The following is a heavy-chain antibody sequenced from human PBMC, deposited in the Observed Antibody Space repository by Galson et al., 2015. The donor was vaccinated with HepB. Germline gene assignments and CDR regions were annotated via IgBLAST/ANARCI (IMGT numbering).Heavy chain of an antibody. Sequence: TLSLTCTVSGGSISSGGYYWSWIRQHPGKGLEWIGYIYYSGSTYYNPSLKSRVTISVDTSKNQFSLKLSSVTAADTAVYYCARLNYYYYYMDVWGKGTTVTVSS. J-gene: IGHJ6*03. V-gene: IGHV4-31*03. CDR3: ARLNYYYYYMDV. CDR2: IYYSGST. CDR1: GGSISSGGYY.